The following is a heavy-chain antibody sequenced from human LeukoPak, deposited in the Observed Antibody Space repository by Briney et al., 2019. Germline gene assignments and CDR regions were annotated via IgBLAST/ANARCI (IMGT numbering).Heavy chain of an antibody. D-gene: IGHD5-12*01. CDR3: ARGADIVATTMYYFDY. CDR1: GFTFSNAW. CDR2: INHSGST. J-gene: IGHJ4*02. Sequence: KPGGSLRLSCAASGFTFSNAWMSWVRQAPGKGLEWIGEINHSGSTNYNPSLKSRVTISVDTSKNQFSLKLSSVTAADTAVYYCARGADIVATTMYYFDYWGQGTLVTVSS. V-gene: IGHV4-34*01.